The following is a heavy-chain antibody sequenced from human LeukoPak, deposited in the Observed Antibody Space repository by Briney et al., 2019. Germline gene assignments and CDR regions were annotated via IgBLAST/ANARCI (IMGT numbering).Heavy chain of an antibody. CDR1: GYTFTGHY. CDR2: INPNSGGT. J-gene: IGHJ4*02. D-gene: IGHD3-10*01. V-gene: IGHV1-2*02. Sequence: GASVRVSCKASGYTFTGHYIHWVRQAPGQGLEWMGWINPNSGGTKYAQKFQGRVTMTRDTSISTAYMELSRLRSEDTAVYYCARGGLNSVDYWGQGTLVTVSS. CDR3: ARGGLNSVDY.